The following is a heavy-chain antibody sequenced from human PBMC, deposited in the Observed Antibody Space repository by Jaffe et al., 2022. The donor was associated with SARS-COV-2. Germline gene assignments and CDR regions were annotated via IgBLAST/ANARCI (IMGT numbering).Heavy chain of an antibody. J-gene: IGHJ4*02. V-gene: IGHV3-9*01. Sequence: EVQLVESGGGLVQPGRSLRLSCAASGFTFDDYAMHWVRQTPEKGLEWVSGISWNSGNTGYADSVKGRFTISRDNAKNSLYLQMNSLRDEDTALYYCAKDPTFSSSWFFFDYWGQGTLVTVSS. D-gene: IGHD6-13*01. CDR1: GFTFDDYA. CDR2: ISWNSGNT. CDR3: AKDPTFSSSWFFFDY.